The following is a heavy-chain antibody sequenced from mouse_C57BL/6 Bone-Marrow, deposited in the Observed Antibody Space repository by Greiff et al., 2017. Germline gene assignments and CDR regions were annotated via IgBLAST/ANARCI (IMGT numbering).Heavy chain of an antibody. CDR2: ISSGGDYI. V-gene: IGHV5-9-1*02. D-gene: IGHD1-1*01. CDR1: GFTFSSYA. Sequence: DVKLQESGEGLVKPGGSLKLSCAASGFTFSSYAMSWVRQTPEKRLEWVAYISSGGDYIYYADTVKGRFTISRDNARNTLYLQMSSLKSEDTAMYYCTRDRGTTVVDWGQGTLVTVSA. CDR3: TRDRGTTVVD. J-gene: IGHJ3*01.